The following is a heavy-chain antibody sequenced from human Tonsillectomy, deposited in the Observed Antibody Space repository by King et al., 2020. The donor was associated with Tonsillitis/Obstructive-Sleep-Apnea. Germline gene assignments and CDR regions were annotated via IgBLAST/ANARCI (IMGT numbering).Heavy chain of an antibody. V-gene: IGHV3-23*04. CDR3: AKGSDEQWLVRVVYNWFDP. Sequence: VQLVESGGGLVQPGGSLRLSCAASGFTFSSYAMSWVRQAPGKGLEWVSAISGSGGSTYYADSVKGRFTISRDNSKNTLYLQMNSLRAEDTAVYYCAKGSDEQWLVRVVYNWFDPWGQGTLVTVSS. J-gene: IGHJ5*02. CDR2: ISGSGGST. CDR1: GFTFSSYA. D-gene: IGHD6-19*01.